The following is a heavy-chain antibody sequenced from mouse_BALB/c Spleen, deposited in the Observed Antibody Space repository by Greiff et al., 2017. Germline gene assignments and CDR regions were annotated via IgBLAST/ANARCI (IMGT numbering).Heavy chain of an antibody. D-gene: IGHD2-4*01. CDR3: AREGDYEDYFDY. CDR1: GYTFTSYT. J-gene: IGHJ2*01. Sequence: VQLQQSAAELARPGASVKMSCKASGYTFTSYTMHWVKQRPGQGLEWIGYINPSSGYTEYNQKFKDKTTLTADKSSSTAYMQLSSLTSEDSAVYYCAREGDYEDYFDYWGQGTTLTVSS. CDR2: INPSSGYT. V-gene: IGHV1-4*02.